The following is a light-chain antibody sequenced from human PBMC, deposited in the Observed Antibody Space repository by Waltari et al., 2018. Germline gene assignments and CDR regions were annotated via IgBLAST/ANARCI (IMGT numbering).Light chain of an antibody. V-gene: IGLV1-44*01. J-gene: IGLJ3*02. CDR1: SSNIGSNT. CDR2: SNN. Sequence: QSVLTQPPSASGTPGQRVTISCSGSSSNIGSNTVNWYHHLPGTAPKRPIYSNNQRPAGVPDRFSGSQSGTSASLAISGLQSEDEADYYCAAWDDSLNGWVFGGGTKLTVL. CDR3: AAWDDSLNGWV.